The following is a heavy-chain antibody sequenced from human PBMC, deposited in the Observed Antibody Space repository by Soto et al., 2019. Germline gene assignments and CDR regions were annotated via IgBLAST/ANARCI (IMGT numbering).Heavy chain of an antibody. CDR2: IIPIFGTP. CDR3: ATNEGRDGYSFDY. D-gene: IGHD5-12*01. J-gene: IGHJ4*02. CDR1: GVTFSRQD. V-gene: IGHV1-69*01. Sequence: QVQLVQSGADVKKPGSSVKVSCKASGVTFSRQDMRWVRQSPGQGLEWMGGIIPIFGTPQYAEKFQDRVTITAYESTSTAYMELSSLRSEDTAVYYCATNEGRDGYSFDYWGQGTLVTVSS.